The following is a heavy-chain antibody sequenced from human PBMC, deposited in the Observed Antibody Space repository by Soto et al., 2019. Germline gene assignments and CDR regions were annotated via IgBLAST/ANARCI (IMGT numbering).Heavy chain of an antibody. CDR3: AKVLFLEWLLSYYFDY. V-gene: IGHV3-23*01. J-gene: IGHJ4*02. Sequence: PGGSLRLSCAASGFTFGSYAMSWVRQAPGKGLEWVSAISGSGGSTYYADSVKGRFTISRDNSKNTLYLQMNSLRAEDTAVYYCAKVLFLEWLLSYYFDYWGQGTLVTVSS. D-gene: IGHD3-3*01. CDR1: GFTFGSYA. CDR2: ISGSGGST.